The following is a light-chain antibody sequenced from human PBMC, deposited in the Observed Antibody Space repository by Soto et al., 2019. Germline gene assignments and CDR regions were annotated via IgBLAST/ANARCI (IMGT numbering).Light chain of an antibody. CDR3: EYYGTSIT. J-gene: IGKJ4*01. CDR2: GTS. CDR1: QSISNNH. Sequence: EIGLTQSPGTLSLSPWERATLSFVASQSISNNHLAWYQQTPGQAPRLLIHGTSNRATGIPDRFSGSGSGTDFTLTFSRLEPEDFAVYYCEYYGTSITFGGGTKVDIK. V-gene: IGKV3-20*01.